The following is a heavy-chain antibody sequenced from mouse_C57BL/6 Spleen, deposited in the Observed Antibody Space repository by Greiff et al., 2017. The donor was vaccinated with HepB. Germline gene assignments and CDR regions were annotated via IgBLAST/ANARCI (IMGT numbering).Heavy chain of an antibody. D-gene: IGHD2-4*01. J-gene: IGHJ1*03. Sequence: DVKLVESGPGLAKPSQTLSLTCSVTGYSITSDYWNWIRKFPGNKLEYMGYISYSGSTYYNPSLKSRISITRDTSKNQYYLQLNSVTTEDTATYYCARFYDYDVGYWYFDVWGTGTTVTVSS. CDR1: GYSITSDY. CDR3: ARFYDYDVGYWYFDV. CDR2: ISYSGST. V-gene: IGHV3-8*01.